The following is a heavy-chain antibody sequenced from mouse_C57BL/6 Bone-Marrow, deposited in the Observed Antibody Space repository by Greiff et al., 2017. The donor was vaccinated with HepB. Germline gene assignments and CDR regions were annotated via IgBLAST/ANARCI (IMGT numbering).Heavy chain of an antibody. CDR1: GYTFTNYW. D-gene: IGHD1-1*01. J-gene: IGHJ3*01. V-gene: IGHV1-63*01. Sequence: VQLVESGAELVRPGTSVKMSCKASGYTFTNYWIGWAKQRPGHGLEWIGDIYPGGGYTNYNEKFKGKATLTADKSSSTAYMQFSSLTSEDSAIYYCARGGEKGYYGSGRFAYWGQGTLVTVSA. CDR3: ARGGEKGYYGSGRFAY. CDR2: IYPGGGYT.